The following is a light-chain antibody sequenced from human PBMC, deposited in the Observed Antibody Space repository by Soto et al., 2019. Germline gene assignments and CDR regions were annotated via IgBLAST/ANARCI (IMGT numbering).Light chain of an antibody. V-gene: IGKV3-20*01. Sequence: EIVLTQSPGTLSLSPGERATLSCRASQSVSNSYLAWYQQKPGQAPRLLMYGASNRATGIPDRFSGSGSETDFTLTISRPEHEDFAVYYCQQYGTTRITFGQGTRLEIK. J-gene: IGKJ5*01. CDR3: QQYGTTRIT. CDR2: GAS. CDR1: QSVSNSY.